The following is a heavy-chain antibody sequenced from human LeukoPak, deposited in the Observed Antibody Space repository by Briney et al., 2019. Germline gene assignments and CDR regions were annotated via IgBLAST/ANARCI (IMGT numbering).Heavy chain of an antibody. CDR3: AKDPIVGATSFDYFDY. Sequence: PGGSLRLSCAASGFTFSSYAMSWVRQAPGKGLEWVSAISGSGGSTYYADSVKGRFTISRDNSKNTLYLQMNSLRAEDTAVYYCAKDPIVGATSFDYFDYWGQGTLVTVCS. V-gene: IGHV3-23*01. D-gene: IGHD1-26*01. J-gene: IGHJ4*02. CDR1: GFTFSSYA. CDR2: ISGSGGST.